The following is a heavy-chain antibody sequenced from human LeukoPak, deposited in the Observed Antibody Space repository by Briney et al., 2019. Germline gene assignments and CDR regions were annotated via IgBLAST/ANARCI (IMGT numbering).Heavy chain of an antibody. Sequence: GASVKVSCKASGYTFTSYYMHWVRQAPGQGLEWMGIINPSGGSTSYAQKFQGKVTMTRDTSTSTVYMELSSLRSEDTAVYYCARAEAAAGTFDYWGQGTLVTVSS. D-gene: IGHD6-13*01. CDR3: ARAEAAAGTFDY. J-gene: IGHJ4*02. CDR1: GYTFTSYY. CDR2: INPSGGST. V-gene: IGHV1-46*01.